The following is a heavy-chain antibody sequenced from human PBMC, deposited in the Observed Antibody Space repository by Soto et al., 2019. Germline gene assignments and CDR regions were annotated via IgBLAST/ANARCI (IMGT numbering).Heavy chain of an antibody. V-gene: IGHV3-48*01. J-gene: IGHJ6*02. D-gene: IGHD3-10*01. CDR2: ISSSSNSI. Sequence: GGSLRLSCAASGFTFSSYSMNWVRQAPGKGLEWVSYISSSSNSIYYADSVKGRFTISRDNAKNSLHLQMNSLRAEDTAVYYCARDRVSWFGELSPDLDVWGQGTTVTVSS. CDR3: ARDRVSWFGELSPDLDV. CDR1: GFTFSSYS.